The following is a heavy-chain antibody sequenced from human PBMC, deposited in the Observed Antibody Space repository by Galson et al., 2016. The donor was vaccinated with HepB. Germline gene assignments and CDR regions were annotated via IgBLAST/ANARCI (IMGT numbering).Heavy chain of an antibody. V-gene: IGHV1-69*13. CDR3: ASDVVEYFQH. Sequence: SVKVSCKASGGTFSSDALSWERQAPGQGLEWLGGIIPIFGTANYAQKFQDRVTITADESTSTVYMELSSLGSEDTAIYYCASDVVEYFQHWGQGTLVTVSS. J-gene: IGHJ1*01. CDR2: IIPIFGTA. CDR1: GGTFSSDA.